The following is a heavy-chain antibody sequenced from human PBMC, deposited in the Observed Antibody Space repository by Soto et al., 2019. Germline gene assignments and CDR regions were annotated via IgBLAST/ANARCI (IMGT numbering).Heavy chain of an antibody. CDR2: ISPIFGTA. V-gene: IGHV1-69*06. D-gene: IGHD5-18*01. CDR3: ARAGYSYFQYYFDY. CDR1: GGTFSSYA. J-gene: IGHJ4*02. Sequence: QVQLVQSGAEVKKPGSSVKVSCKASGGTFSSYAISWVRQAPGQGLEWMGGISPIFGTANYAQKFQGRVTITADKSTSTAYMELSSLRSEDTAVYYCARAGYSYFQYYFDYWGQGTLVTVSS.